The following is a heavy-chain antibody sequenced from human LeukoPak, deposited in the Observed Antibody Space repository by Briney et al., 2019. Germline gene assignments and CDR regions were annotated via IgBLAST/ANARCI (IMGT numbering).Heavy chain of an antibody. CDR3: AKDLYGSGWYNYFDP. CDR2: ISYDGNSK. J-gene: IGHJ5*02. V-gene: IGHV3-30*18. D-gene: IGHD6-19*01. Sequence: GGSLGLSCAASGFSFGNYSMHWVRQAPGKGLEWVAMISYDGNSKQYADLVKGRFTISRDNSKNTLYLQMNSLRTEDTAVYHCAKDLYGSGWYNYFDPWGQGALVTVSS. CDR1: GFSFGNYS.